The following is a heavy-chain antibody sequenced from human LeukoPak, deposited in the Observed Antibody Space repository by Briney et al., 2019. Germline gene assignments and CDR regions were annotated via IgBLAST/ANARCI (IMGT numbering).Heavy chain of an antibody. Sequence: ASVKVSCKASGFTFTGYYMHWVRQAPGQGLEWMGWINPNSGGTNYAQKLQGRVTMTTDTSTSTAYMELRSLRSDDTAVYYCARVQGARSSSWYWFDPWGQGTLVTVSS. V-gene: IGHV1-2*02. CDR1: GFTFTGYY. CDR3: ARVQGARSSSWYWFDP. J-gene: IGHJ5*02. D-gene: IGHD6-13*01. CDR2: INPNSGGT.